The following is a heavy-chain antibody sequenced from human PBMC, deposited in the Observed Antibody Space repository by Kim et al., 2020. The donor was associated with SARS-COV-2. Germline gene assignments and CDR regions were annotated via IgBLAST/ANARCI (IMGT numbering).Heavy chain of an antibody. V-gene: IGHV3-7*03. CDR1: GFTFSSYW. CDR2: IKHDGSEK. Sequence: GGSLRLSCAASGFTFSSYWMSWVRQAPGKGLEWVANIKHDGSEKYYVDSVKGRFTISRDNAKNSLYLQMNSLRAEDTAVYYCAREGRQLRWFGEDYFDYWGQGTLVTVSS. J-gene: IGHJ4*02. D-gene: IGHD3-10*01. CDR3: AREGRQLRWFGEDYFDY.